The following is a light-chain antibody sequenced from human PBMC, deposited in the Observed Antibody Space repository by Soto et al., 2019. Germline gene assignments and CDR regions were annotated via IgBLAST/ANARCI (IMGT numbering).Light chain of an antibody. V-gene: IGKV1-12*01. J-gene: IGKJ5*01. Sequence: DIQMTQSPSFVSASVGDRATLSCRASQGVSRRLAWYQQRPGQAPELLIYGASSIPSGVPSRFSGSGSGTDFTLTISSLQPEDFATYYCQQYNSFPLTFGQGTRLEIK. CDR2: GAS. CDR1: QGVSRR. CDR3: QQYNSFPLT.